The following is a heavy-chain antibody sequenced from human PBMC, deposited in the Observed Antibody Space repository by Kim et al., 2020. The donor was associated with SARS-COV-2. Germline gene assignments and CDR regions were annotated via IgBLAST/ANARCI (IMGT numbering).Heavy chain of an antibody. V-gene: IGHV3-49*03. CDR2: IRSKAYGGTT. J-gene: IGHJ5*02. CDR3: ARGYSSSWYPNWFDP. Sequence: GGSLRLSCTASGFTFGDYAMSWFRQAPGKGLEWGGFIRSKAYGGTTEYAASVKCRFTISRDDSKSIAYLQMNSMKTEDTAVYYCARGYSSSWYPNWFDPWGQGTLVTVSS. D-gene: IGHD6-13*01. CDR1: GFTFGDYA.